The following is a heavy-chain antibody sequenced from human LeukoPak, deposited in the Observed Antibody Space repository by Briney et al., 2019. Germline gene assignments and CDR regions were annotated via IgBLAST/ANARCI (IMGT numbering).Heavy chain of an antibody. CDR2: IYSGGST. J-gene: IGHJ3*02. D-gene: IGHD3-22*01. V-gene: IGHV3-66*02. Sequence: PGGSLRLSCAASGFTFSSNYMSWVRQAPGKGLEWVSVIYSGGSTYYADSVKGRFTISRDNSKNTLYLQMNSLRAEDTAVYYCARAGYYDSSGLFGAFDIWGQGTMVTVSS. CDR3: ARAGYYDSSGLFGAFDI. CDR1: GFTFSSNY.